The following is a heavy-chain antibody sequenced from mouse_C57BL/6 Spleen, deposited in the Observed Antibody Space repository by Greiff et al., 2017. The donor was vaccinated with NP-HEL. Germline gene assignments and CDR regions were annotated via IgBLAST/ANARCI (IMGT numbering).Heavy chain of an antibody. CDR3: ARGGGNPFAY. J-gene: IGHJ3*01. V-gene: IGHV3-6*01. CDR2: ISYDGSN. Sequence: EVHLVESGPGLVKPSQSLSLTCSVTGYSITSGYYWNWIRQFPGNKLEWMGYISYDGSNNYNPSLKNRIPITRDTSKNQFFLKLNSVTTEDTATYYCARGGGNPFAYWGQGTLVTVSA. CDR1: GYSITSGYY. D-gene: IGHD2-1*01.